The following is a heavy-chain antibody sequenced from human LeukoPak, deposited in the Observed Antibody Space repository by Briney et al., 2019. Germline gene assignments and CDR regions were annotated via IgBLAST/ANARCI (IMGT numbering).Heavy chain of an antibody. CDR2: INHSGST. Sequence: KPSETLSLTCAVYGGSFSGYYWSWIRQPPGKGLEWIGEINHSGSTNYNPSLKSRVTISVDTPKNQFSLKLSSVTAADTAVNYCARVSCSSTSCYRPASWFDPWGQGTLVTVSS. D-gene: IGHD2-2*01. CDR1: GGSFSGYY. V-gene: IGHV4-34*01. CDR3: ARVSCSSTSCYRPASWFDP. J-gene: IGHJ5*02.